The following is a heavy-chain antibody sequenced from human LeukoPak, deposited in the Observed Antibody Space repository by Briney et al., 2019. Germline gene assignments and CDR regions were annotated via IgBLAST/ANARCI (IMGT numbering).Heavy chain of an antibody. J-gene: IGHJ4*02. CDR1: GFTFDDYA. Sequence: GGSLRLSCAASGFTFDDYAMHWVRQAPGKGLEWVSGISWNSGSIGYADSVKGRFTISRDNAKNSLYLQMNSLRAEDTALYYCAKDSRGSSSWYFFDYWGQGTLVTVSS. CDR3: AKDSRGSSSWYFFDY. D-gene: IGHD6-13*01. V-gene: IGHV3-9*01. CDR2: ISWNSGSI.